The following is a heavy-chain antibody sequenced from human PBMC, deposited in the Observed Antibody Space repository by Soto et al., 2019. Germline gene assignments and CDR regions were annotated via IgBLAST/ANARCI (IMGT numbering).Heavy chain of an antibody. D-gene: IGHD1-1*01. J-gene: IGHJ5*02. CDR3: SKNGTTWFAA. Sequence: GASVKVSCKTSGYSFYNSGISWVRQAPGQGLEWMGWISVYSGYAHYAQKFQGRVIMTADTFTSTSYMELRGLRSDDTAMYYCSKNGTTWFAAWGQGTLVTV. CDR1: GYSFYNSG. CDR2: ISVYSGYA. V-gene: IGHV1-18*01.